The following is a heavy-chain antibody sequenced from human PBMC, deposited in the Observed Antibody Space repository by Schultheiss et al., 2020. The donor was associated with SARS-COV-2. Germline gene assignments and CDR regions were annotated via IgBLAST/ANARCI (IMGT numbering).Heavy chain of an antibody. D-gene: IGHD3-3*01. V-gene: IGHV4-39*07. Sequence: SQTLSLTCTVSGGSISSGGYYWSWIRQPPGKGLEWIGSIYYSGSTYYNPSLKSRVTISVDTSKNQFSLKLSSVTAADTAVYYCARGRGTTIFGVAYYGMDVWGQGTTVTVSS. CDR3: ARGRGTTIFGVAYYGMDV. CDR2: IYYSGST. J-gene: IGHJ6*02. CDR1: GGSISSGGYY.